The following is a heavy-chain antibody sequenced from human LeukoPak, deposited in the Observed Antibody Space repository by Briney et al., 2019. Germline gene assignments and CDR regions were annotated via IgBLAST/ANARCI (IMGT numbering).Heavy chain of an antibody. CDR2: INNDGSMTT. J-gene: IGHJ4*02. V-gene: IGHV3-74*01. CDR1: GFTFSSYR. D-gene: IGHD3-16*01. Sequence: PGGSLRLSCAASGFTFSSYRMHWVRQAPGKGLVWVSSINNDGSMTTSSVYSVKGRFTISRYNAKNTLYLQMNSLRAEDTAMYYGARDRVGLGYWGQGTLVTVSS. CDR3: ARDRVGLGY.